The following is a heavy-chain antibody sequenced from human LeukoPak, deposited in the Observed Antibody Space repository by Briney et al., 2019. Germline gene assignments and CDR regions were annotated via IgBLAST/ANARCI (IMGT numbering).Heavy chain of an antibody. CDR3: VRHRQWLLFPDY. CDR1: GDSISINYN. D-gene: IGHD6-19*01. Sequence: SETLSLTCTVSGDSISINYNWGWIRPPPGKGLEWIGSIFYSGATYYSPSLKSRVTISVDTSKNQFSLKLSSMTAADTAVYYCVRHRQWLLFPDYWGQGTLVTVSS. J-gene: IGHJ4*02. V-gene: IGHV4-39*01. CDR2: IFYSGAT.